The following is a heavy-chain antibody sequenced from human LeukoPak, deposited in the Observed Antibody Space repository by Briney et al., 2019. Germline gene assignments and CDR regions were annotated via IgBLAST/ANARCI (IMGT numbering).Heavy chain of an antibody. J-gene: IGHJ4*02. Sequence: SETLSLTCTDSGGSITSYYWSWIRQAAGEGLEWIGRIHTSGRTDYSPSLRSRVTISVDTSKNQFSLKLSSVTAADTAVYYCARVLYGSGTYYFDYWGQGTLVTVSS. D-gene: IGHD3-10*01. CDR2: IHTSGRT. CDR3: ARVLYGSGTYYFDY. CDR1: GGSITSYY. V-gene: IGHV4-4*07.